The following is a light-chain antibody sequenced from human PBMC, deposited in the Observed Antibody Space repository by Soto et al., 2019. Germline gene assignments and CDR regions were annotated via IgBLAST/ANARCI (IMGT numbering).Light chain of an antibody. J-gene: IGKJ1*01. V-gene: IGKV3-20*01. CDR2: CAS. Sequence: EIVLTQSPGTLSLSPGERATLSCRASQSVSSSYLAWYQQKPGQAPRLLIYCASSRATGIPDRFSGSGSGKDFTLTISRLEPEDIAVYYCQQYSSSNGTFGKGTKVEIK. CDR3: QQYSSSNGT. CDR1: QSVSSSY.